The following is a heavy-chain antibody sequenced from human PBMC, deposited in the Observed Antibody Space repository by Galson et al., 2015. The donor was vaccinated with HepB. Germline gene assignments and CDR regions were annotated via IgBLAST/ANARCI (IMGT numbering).Heavy chain of an antibody. D-gene: IGHD3-10*01. CDR2: IIPMFGTP. V-gene: IGHV1-69*01. J-gene: IGHJ5*02. Sequence: FSDDAISWVRQDPGQGFEWMGGIIPMFGTPNYVQKFQDRLTISADESATTAYMELNSLRSDDTAIYFCVREVRAGSAEWFDPWGQGTLVTVSS. CDR3: VREVRAGSAEWFDP. CDR1: FSDDA.